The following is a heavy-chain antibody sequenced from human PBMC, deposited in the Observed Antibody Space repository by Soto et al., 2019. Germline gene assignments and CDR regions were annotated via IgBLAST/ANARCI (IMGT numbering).Heavy chain of an antibody. Sequence: LVNVSCKASGYTLTSDWMHWVRQAPGQGLEWLGGIIPIFGTANYAQKFQGRVTITADKSTSTAYMELSSLRSEDTAVYYCARDNVDSSGYPYYFDYWGRGTLVTVSS. CDR2: IIPIFGTA. J-gene: IGHJ4*02. V-gene: IGHV1-69*06. CDR1: GYTLTSDW. D-gene: IGHD3-22*01. CDR3: ARDNVDSSGYPYYFDY.